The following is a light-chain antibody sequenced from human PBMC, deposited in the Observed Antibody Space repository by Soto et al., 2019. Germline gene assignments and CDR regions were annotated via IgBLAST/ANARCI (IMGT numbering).Light chain of an antibody. CDR3: QHRMNWPLT. V-gene: IGKV3-15*01. CDR2: GAS. CDR1: QSVGSD. Sequence: EIGMTQSPATLSVSPGERATLACRASQSVGSDLAWYQQKPGQAPRLLIYGASTRATGIPARFSGSGSGTEFTLTINSLQSEDFAVYYCQHRMNWPLTFGQGTRLEI. J-gene: IGKJ5*01.